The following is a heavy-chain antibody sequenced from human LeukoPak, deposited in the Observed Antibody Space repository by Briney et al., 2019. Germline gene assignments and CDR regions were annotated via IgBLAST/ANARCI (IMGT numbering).Heavy chain of an antibody. V-gene: IGHV1-46*01. Sequence: ASVKVSCKASGYTFTSYYMHWVRQAPGQGLEWMGIINPSGGSTSYAQKFQGRVTMTRDTSTSTVYMELSSLRSEDTAVYYCVWAIPGGASDIWGQGTMVTVSS. D-gene: IGHD1-26*01. CDR1: GYTFTSYY. CDR2: INPSGGST. CDR3: VWAIPGGASDI. J-gene: IGHJ3*02.